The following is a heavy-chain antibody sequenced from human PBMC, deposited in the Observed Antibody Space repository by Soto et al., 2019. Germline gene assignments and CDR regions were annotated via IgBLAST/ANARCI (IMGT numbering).Heavy chain of an antibody. CDR3: ARAEAQASYYGMDV. J-gene: IGHJ6*02. CDR1: GGSISSGDYY. CDR2: IYYSGST. V-gene: IGHV4-30-4*01. Sequence: SETLSLTCTVSGGSISSGDYYWSWIRQPPGKGLEWIGYIYYSGSTYYTPSLKSRVTISVDTSKNHFSLKLSSVTAAATAVYYWARAEAQASYYGMDVWGQGTTVTVSS.